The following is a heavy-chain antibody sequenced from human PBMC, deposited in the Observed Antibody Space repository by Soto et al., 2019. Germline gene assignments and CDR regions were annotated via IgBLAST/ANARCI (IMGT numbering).Heavy chain of an antibody. J-gene: IGHJ4*02. CDR1: GFTFSSYA. CDR2: ISSNGGST. V-gene: IGHV3-64*01. D-gene: IGHD1-26*01. CDR3: ARPRQKSSGSLPDY. Sequence: EVQLVESGGGLVQPGGSLRLSCAASGFTFSSYAMHWVRQAPGKGLEYVSAISSNGGSTYYANSVKGRFTISRDNSKNTLYLQMGSLRAEDMAVYYCARPRQKSSGSLPDYWGQGTLVTVSS.